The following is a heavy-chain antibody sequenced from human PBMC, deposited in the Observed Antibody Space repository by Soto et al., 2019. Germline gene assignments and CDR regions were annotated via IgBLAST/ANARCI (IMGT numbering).Heavy chain of an antibody. CDR1: GFSFSAHS. CDR3: ARDEFALGSRFYYYYGLDV. CDR2: ISYDGGNK. V-gene: IGHV3-30-3*01. Sequence: QVQLVESGGGVVQPGTSLTLSCAASGFSFSAHSMHWVRQAPGKGLEWLAFISYDGGNKYSADSVTGRFTISRDNSKNRSYLEMTSLKSEDTAVYYCARDEFALGSRFYYYYGLDVWGQGTTVTVSS. D-gene: IGHD1-26*01. J-gene: IGHJ6*02.